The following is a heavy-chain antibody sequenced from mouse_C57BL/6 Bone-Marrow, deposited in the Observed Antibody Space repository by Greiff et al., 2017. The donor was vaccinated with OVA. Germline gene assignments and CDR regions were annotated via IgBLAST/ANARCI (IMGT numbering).Heavy chain of an antibody. J-gene: IGHJ2*01. CDR2: ISYDGSN. CDR3: ARDYYGSSLFDY. Sequence: EVKLVESGPGLVKPSQSLSLTCSVTGYSITSGYYWNWIRQFPGNKLEWMGYISYDGSNNYNPSLKNRISITRDTSKNQFFLKLNSVTTEDTATYYCARDYYGSSLFDYWGQGTTLTVSS. CDR1: GYSITSGYY. V-gene: IGHV3-6*01. D-gene: IGHD1-1*01.